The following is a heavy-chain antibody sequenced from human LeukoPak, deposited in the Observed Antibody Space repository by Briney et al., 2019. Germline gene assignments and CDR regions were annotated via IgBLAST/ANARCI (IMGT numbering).Heavy chain of an antibody. V-gene: IGHV3-23*01. CDR2: ISGSGGST. CDR1: GFTFSGYA. D-gene: IGHD6-19*01. Sequence: GGSLRLSCAASGFTFSGYAMSWVRQAPGKGLEWVSAISGSGGSTYYADSVKGRFTISRDNSKNTLYLQMDSLRAEDTAVYYCAKDPRPVAAYYFDYWGQGTLVTVSS. J-gene: IGHJ4*02. CDR3: AKDPRPVAAYYFDY.